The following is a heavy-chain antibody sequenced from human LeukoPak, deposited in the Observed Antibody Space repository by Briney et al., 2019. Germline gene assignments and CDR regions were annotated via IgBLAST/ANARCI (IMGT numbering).Heavy chain of an antibody. Sequence: SETLSLTCTVSGGSISSSSYYWGWIRQPPGKGLEWIGSIYYSGSTYYNPSLKSRVTISVDTSKNQFSLKLSSVTAADTAVYYCARLRITMIVAVTYYVGRFDIWGQGTMVTVSS. CDR1: GGSISSSSYY. D-gene: IGHD3-22*01. J-gene: IGHJ3*02. CDR2: IYYSGST. CDR3: ARLRITMIVAVTYYVGRFDI. V-gene: IGHV4-39*01.